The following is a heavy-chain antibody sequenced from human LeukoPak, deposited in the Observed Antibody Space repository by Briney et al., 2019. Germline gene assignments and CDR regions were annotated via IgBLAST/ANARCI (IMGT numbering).Heavy chain of an antibody. J-gene: IGHJ4*02. V-gene: IGHV3-74*01. CDR1: GFTSGSYW. CDR3: ARAQQLRYFDWFCDY. D-gene: IGHD3-9*01. CDR2: IDSDGTDT. Sequence: PGGSLRLSCAASGFTSGSYWMHWVRQAPGKGPEWVSRIDSDGTDTHYADSVKGRFTISRDNSKNTLYLQMNSLRAEDTAVYFCARAQQLRYFDWFCDYWGQGTLVTVSS.